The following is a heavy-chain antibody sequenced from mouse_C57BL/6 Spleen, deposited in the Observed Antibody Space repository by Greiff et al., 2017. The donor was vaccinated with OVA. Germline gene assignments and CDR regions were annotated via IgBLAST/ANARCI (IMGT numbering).Heavy chain of an antibody. V-gene: IGHV1-19*01. J-gene: IGHJ4*01. CDR1: GYTFTDYY. D-gene: IGHD2-5*01. CDR3: ARLGYSNYDAMDY. CDR2: INPYNGGT. Sequence: EVQLQESGPVLVKPGASVKMSCKASGYTFTDYYMNWVKQSPGKSLEWIGVINPYNGGTSYNQKFKGKATLTVDKSSSTAYMELNRLTSEDSAVYYCARLGYSNYDAMDYWGQGTSVTVSS.